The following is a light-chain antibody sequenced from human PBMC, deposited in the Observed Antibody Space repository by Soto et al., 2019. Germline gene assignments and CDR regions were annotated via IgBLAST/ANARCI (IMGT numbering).Light chain of an antibody. J-gene: IGLJ1*01. CDR3: CAYAGSYTFV. Sequence: QSALTQPRSVSGSPGQSVTISCTGTTNDIGGYDYVSWFQQHPGKAPKLILFDINQRPSGVPDRFSGSKSGDTASLTISGLQSEDEADYYCCAYAGSYTFVFGTATKLTVL. CDR1: TNDIGGYDY. CDR2: DIN. V-gene: IGLV2-11*01.